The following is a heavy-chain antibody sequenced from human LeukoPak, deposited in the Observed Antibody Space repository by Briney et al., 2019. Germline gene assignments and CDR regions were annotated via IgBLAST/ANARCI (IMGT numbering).Heavy chain of an antibody. CDR3: AREGPIVVVVAATRAVNGRYAFDI. D-gene: IGHD2-15*01. CDR2: ISSSSSSI. V-gene: IGHV3-21*01. CDR1: GFTFSSYS. J-gene: IGHJ3*02. Sequence: GGSLSLSCAASGFTFSSYSMNWVRQAPGEGLEWVSSISSSSSSIYYADSVKGRFTISRDNAKNSLYLQMNSLRAEDTAVYYCAREGPIVVVVAATRAVNGRYAFDIWGQGTMVTVSS.